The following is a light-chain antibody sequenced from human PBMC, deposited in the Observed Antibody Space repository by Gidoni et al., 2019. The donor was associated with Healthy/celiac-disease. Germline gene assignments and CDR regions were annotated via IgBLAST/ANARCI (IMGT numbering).Light chain of an antibody. CDR3: QQSYSTPTWT. CDR2: AAS. V-gene: IGKV1-39*01. J-gene: IGKJ1*01. Sequence: DIQITPSPSSLSASVGDRVTITCRASQSISSYLNWYQQKPGKAPKLLIYAASSLQSGVLSRFSGSGSGTDFTLTISSLQPEDFATYYCQQSYSTPTWTFGQGNKVEIK. CDR1: QSISSY.